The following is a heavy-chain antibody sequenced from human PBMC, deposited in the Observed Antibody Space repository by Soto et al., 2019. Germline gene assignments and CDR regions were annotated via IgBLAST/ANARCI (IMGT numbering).Heavy chain of an antibody. Sequence: SVKVSCKASGGTFSSSGFSWVRQAPGQGLEWMGMIVPSLDTTNYAQKLQARVTITADEVTSTAYMELRSLRSEDTAVYYCARWPQPRYTADPYAVDVWGQGTRVTVSS. CDR3: ARWPQPRYTADPYAVDV. J-gene: IGHJ6*02. CDR1: GGTFSSSG. D-gene: IGHD3-16*02. V-gene: IGHV1-69*11. CDR2: IVPSLDTT.